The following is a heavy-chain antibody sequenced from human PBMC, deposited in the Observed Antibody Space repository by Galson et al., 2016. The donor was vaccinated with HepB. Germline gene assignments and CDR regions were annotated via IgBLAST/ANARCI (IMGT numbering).Heavy chain of an antibody. D-gene: IGHD4-11*01. CDR2: ISANSGNT. J-gene: IGHJ4*02. V-gene: IGHV1-18*04. CDR1: GYRFFTYG. Sequence: SVKVSCKAXGYRFFTYGISWVRQAPGQGLEWLGWISANSGNTIYAQKFQDRVTMTRDTSASTVYMDLRSLRSDDTAVYYCARDVQFRFDYWGQGTLVIVSS. CDR3: ARDVQFRFDY.